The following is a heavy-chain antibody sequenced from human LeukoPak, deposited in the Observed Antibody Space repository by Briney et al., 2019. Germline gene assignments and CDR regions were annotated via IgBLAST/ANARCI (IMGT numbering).Heavy chain of an antibody. CDR3: ARAGRGSGSGSGWSPEWYFVL. Sequence: GGPLGLSCASAGSTISNDYSSWLRPPPGKGLELASIIYSGGSTYYADSVKGRFTISKANSENTVYLQMNRLRSEDTAVYYCARAGRGSGSGSGWSPEWYFVLSGAGALVSVS. D-gene: IGHD6-19*01. CDR2: IYSGGST. V-gene: IGHV3-66*02. J-gene: IGHJ2*01. CDR1: GSTISNDY.